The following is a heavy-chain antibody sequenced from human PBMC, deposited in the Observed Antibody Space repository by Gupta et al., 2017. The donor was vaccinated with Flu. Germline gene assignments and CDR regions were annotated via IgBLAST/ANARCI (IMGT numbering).Heavy chain of an antibody. J-gene: IGHJ1*01. CDR3: ARDSGATRESLQH. CDR1: AFTFSTYS. D-gene: IGHD1-26*01. Sequence: EVQLVESGGGLVQPGGSMRLHCAGPAFTFSTYSMNWVRQAPGKGLECVSYISSSSSTIYYADSVKGRFTISRDNAKNSLYLQMNSLRDEATAVYYCARDSGATRESLQHWGQGTLVTVSS. V-gene: IGHV3-48*02. CDR2: ISSSSSTI.